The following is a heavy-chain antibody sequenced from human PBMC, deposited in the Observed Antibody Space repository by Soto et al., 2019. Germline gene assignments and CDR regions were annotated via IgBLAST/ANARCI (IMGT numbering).Heavy chain of an antibody. CDR1: GYTFTSYY. CDR3: ARGRIAVAGKSCFAP. V-gene: IGHV1-46*01. D-gene: IGHD6-19*01. J-gene: IGHJ5*02. Sequence: ASVKVSCKASGYTFTSYYMHWVRQAPGQGLEWMGIINPSGGSTSYAQKFQGRVTMTRDTSTSTVYMELSSLRSEDTAVYYCARGRIAVAGKSCFAPWGRGTLVTVSS. CDR2: INPSGGST.